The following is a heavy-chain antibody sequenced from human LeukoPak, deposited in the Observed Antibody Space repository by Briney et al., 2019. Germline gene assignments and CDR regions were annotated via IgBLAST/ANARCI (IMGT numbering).Heavy chain of an antibody. Sequence: GGSLRLSCAASGFTFSSYSMNWVRQAPGKELEWVSSISSSSSYIYYADSVKGRFTISRDNAKNSLYLQMNSLRAEDTAVYYCARAYYYDSSGYPPLDAFDIWGQGTMVTVSS. CDR2: ISSSSSYI. CDR3: ARAYYYDSSGYPPLDAFDI. J-gene: IGHJ3*02. CDR1: GFTFSSYS. V-gene: IGHV3-21*01. D-gene: IGHD3-22*01.